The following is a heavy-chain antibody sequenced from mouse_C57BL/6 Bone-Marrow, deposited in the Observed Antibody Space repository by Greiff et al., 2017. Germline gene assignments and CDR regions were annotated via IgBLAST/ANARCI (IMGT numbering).Heavy chain of an antibody. V-gene: IGHV2-4*01. CDR1: GFSLTSYG. CDR3: AKRGGSYWYFDV. J-gene: IGHJ1*03. Sequence: VQRVESGPGLVQPSQSLSITCTVSGFSLTSYGVHWVRQPPGKGLEWLGVIWSGGSTDYNAALISRLSISKDNSKSQVFFKMNSLQADDTAIYYCAKRGGSYWYFDVWGTGTTVTVSS. CDR2: IWSGGST.